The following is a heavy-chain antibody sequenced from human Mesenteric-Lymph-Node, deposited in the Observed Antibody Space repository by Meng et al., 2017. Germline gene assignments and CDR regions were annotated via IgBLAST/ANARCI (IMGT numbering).Heavy chain of an antibody. CDR1: GDSISSGEYF. Sequence: QVHLPQWGAGLLKPSATLSLPWAFSGDSISSGEYFWSWIRQPPGKGLEWIGYMDYRGSTFYNPSLKSRVTISVDTSKNQFSLKLSSVTAADTAVYFCARGELLWNYWGQGTLVTVSS. CDR2: MDYRGST. CDR3: ARGELLWNY. J-gene: IGHJ4*02. V-gene: IGHV4-30-4*01. D-gene: IGHD2-2*01.